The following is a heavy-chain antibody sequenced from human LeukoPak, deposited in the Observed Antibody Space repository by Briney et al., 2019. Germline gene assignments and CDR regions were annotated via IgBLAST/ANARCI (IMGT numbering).Heavy chain of an antibody. J-gene: IGHJ4*02. CDR3: ARATYSSSWLYFDY. Sequence: GGSLRLSCAASGFTFSSYAMHWARQAPGKGLEWVAVISYDGSNKYYADSVKGRFTISRDNSKNTLYLQMNSLRAEDTAVYYCARATYSSSWLYFDYWGQGTLVTVSS. CDR1: GFTFSSYA. V-gene: IGHV3-30-3*01. CDR2: ISYDGSNK. D-gene: IGHD6-13*01.